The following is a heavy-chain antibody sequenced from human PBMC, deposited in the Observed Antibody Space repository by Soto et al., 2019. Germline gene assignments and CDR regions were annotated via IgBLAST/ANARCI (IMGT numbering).Heavy chain of an antibody. J-gene: IGHJ6*03. D-gene: IGHD1-26*01. CDR2: IYYSGTT. CDR1: GGSITGGFSY. V-gene: IGHV4-31*03. CDR3: ARSLPGGTIFYMDI. Sequence: QVQLRESGPGLVQPAQTLSLTCTVAGGSITGGFSYWTWVRQHPGKGLEWVGHIYYSGTTYYNPSLKSRVDISVDPSQSRFSLKLSSVTAADTAMYFCARSLPGGTIFYMDIWGEGTTATVSS.